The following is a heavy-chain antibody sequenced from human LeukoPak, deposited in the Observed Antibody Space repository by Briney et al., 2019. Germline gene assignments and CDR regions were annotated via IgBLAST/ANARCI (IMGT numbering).Heavy chain of an antibody. Sequence: GGSLRLSCAASGFTFSSYAMHWVRQAPGKGLEYVSAISSNGGSTHYANSVKGRFTISRDNSKNTLYLQMGSLRAEDMAVYYCARDLYYYDSSGPLCDWGQGTLVTVSS. J-gene: IGHJ4*02. V-gene: IGHV3-64*01. CDR2: ISSNGGST. CDR3: ARDLYYYDSSGPLCD. D-gene: IGHD3-22*01. CDR1: GFTFSSYA.